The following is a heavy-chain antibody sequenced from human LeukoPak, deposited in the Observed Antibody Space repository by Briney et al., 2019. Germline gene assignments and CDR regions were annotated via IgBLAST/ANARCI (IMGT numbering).Heavy chain of an antibody. Sequence: GGSLRLSCAASVFTLSIYWMSWVRQAPGKGLEWVANIKRDGSEKYYVDSVKGRFTISRDNAKNSLYLQMNSMRAEDTAVYYCAREGIDSSWSCFYPWGQGTIVTASS. J-gene: IGHJ5*02. D-gene: IGHD6-13*01. CDR2: IKRDGSEK. CDR1: VFTLSIYW. CDR3: AREGIDSSWSCFYP. V-gene: IGHV3-7*01.